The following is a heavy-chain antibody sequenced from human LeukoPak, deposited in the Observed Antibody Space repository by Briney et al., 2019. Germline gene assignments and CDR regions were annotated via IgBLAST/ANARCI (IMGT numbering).Heavy chain of an antibody. J-gene: IGHJ4*02. Sequence: PGGSLRLSCAASGFAFSGFGMHWVRQAPGKGPEWVTFISYDGNTKYYVDSVKGRFTISRDNSKNTVYLQMNSLRTEDTAVYYCAKDFSGVWPPADWGQGTLVTVSS. D-gene: IGHD6-25*01. CDR3: AKDFSGVWPPAD. CDR1: GFAFSGFG. V-gene: IGHV3-30*02. CDR2: ISYDGNTK.